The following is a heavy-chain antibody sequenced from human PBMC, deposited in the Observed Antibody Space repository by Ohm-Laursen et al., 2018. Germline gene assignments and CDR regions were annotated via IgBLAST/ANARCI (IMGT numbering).Heavy chain of an antibody. Sequence: SDTLSLTCTVSGGSISSYYWNWIRQPPGKGLEWIGYIYYSGTTNYNPSLKSRVTLSVDTAKNQVSLKLSSVTAADTAVYYCARRVDYYDSTGYYYVHYFDYWGQGTLVTVSS. CDR1: GGSISSYY. J-gene: IGHJ4*02. V-gene: IGHV4-59*08. D-gene: IGHD3-22*01. CDR3: ARRVDYYDSTGYYYVHYFDY. CDR2: IYYSGTT.